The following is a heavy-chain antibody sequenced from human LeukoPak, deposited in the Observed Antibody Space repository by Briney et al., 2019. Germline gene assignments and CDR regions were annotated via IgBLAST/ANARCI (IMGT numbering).Heavy chain of an antibody. J-gene: IGHJ4*02. CDR2: IYTSGST. CDR3: AREGVFGLDY. D-gene: IGHD3/OR15-3a*01. Sequence: SETLSLTCTVSGGSISSGSYYWSWIRQPAGKGLEWIGRIYTSGSTNYNPSLKSRVTMSVDTSKNQFSLKLSSVTAADTAVYYCAREGVFGLDYWGQGTLVTVSS. V-gene: IGHV4-61*02. CDR1: GGSISSGSYY.